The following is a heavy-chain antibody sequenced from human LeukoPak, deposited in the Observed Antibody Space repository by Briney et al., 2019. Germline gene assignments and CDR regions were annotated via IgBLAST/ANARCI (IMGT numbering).Heavy chain of an antibody. Sequence: GVSLRCYCAASGLTICNAWMTWVRQAPGLGREWVGRIKSKIDGVTIDNASDVKGSFTISRHDSKNTLHLQMNSLKAADEAVNYCALDALGPSHHYYCGMDVWGQGTTVTVSS. V-gene: IGHV3-15*01. CDR3: ALDALGPSHHYYCGMDV. CDR2: IKSKIDGVTI. D-gene: IGHD7-27*01. CDR1: GLTICNAW. J-gene: IGHJ6*02.